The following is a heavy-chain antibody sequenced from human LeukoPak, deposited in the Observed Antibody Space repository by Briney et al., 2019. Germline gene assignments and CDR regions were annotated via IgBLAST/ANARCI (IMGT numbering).Heavy chain of an antibody. D-gene: IGHD5-18*01. V-gene: IGHV3-33*08. J-gene: IGHJ4*02. CDR2: IWYDGSNK. Sequence: QPGGSLRLSCAASGFDFSGFYMHWVRQAPGKGLEWVAVIWYDGSNKYYADSVKGRFTISRDNSKNTLYLQMNSLRAEDTAVYYCARGYSYGLYYFDYWGQGTLVTVSS. CDR3: ARGYSYGLYYFDY. CDR1: GFDFSGFY.